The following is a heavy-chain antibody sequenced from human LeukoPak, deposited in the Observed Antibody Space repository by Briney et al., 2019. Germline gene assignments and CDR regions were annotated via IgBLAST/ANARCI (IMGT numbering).Heavy chain of an antibody. D-gene: IGHD6-19*01. Sequence: ASVKVSCRASGYTFTSYGISWVRQAPGQGLEWMGWISAYSGNTKYTQKLQGRVTMTTDTSTSTAYMELRSLRSDDTAVYYCAREDYSSGSSYYFDYWGQGTLVTVSS. CDR3: AREDYSSGSSYYFDY. CDR2: ISAYSGNT. J-gene: IGHJ4*02. V-gene: IGHV1-18*01. CDR1: GYTFTSYG.